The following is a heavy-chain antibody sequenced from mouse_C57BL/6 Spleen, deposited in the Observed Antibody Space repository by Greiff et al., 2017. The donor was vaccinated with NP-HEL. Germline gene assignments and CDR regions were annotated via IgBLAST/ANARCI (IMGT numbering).Heavy chain of an antibody. CDR2: ISYDGSN. Sequence: EVKLQESGPGLVKPSQSLSLTCSVTGYSITSGYYWNWIRQFPGNKLEWMGYISYDGSNNYNPSLKNRISITRDTSKNQFFLKLNSVTTEDTATYYCAREAYYYGSSYLFAYWGQGTLVTVSA. D-gene: IGHD1-1*01. CDR3: AREAYYYGSSYLFAY. CDR1: GYSITSGYY. J-gene: IGHJ3*01. V-gene: IGHV3-6*01.